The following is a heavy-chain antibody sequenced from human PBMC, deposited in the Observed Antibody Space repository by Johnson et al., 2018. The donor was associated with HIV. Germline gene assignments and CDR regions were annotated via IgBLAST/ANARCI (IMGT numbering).Heavy chain of an antibody. V-gene: IGHV3-30-3*01. Sequence: QVQLVESGGGVVQPGRSLRLSCVASGFTFSSYAMHWVRQAPVKGLEWVAVISYDGSNKYYADSVKGRFTISRDNSKNTLYLQMNSLRAEDTAVYYCARDNLRQLDAFDIWGQGTMVTVSS. CDR1: GFTFSSYA. J-gene: IGHJ3*02. CDR2: ISYDGSNK. CDR3: ARDNLRQLDAFDI. D-gene: IGHD3-16*01.